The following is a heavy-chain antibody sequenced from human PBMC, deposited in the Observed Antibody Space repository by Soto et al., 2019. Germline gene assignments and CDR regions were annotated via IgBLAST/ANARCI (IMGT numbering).Heavy chain of an antibody. D-gene: IGHD5-18*01. CDR1: GGSFSSYY. CDR2: INPSGST. J-gene: IGHJ5*02. V-gene: IGHV4-34*01. Sequence: SETLSLTCAVYGGSFSSYYWSWIRQPPGKGLEWVGEINPSGSTNYNPSVKSRVTISVDTSKNQFSLKLSSVTAADTAVYYCARARVRSYGAYNWFDPWGQGTLVTVSS. CDR3: ARARVRSYGAYNWFDP.